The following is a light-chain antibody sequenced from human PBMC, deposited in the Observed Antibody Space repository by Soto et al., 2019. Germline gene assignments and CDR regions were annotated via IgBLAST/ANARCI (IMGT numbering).Light chain of an antibody. V-gene: IGKV3-20*01. J-gene: IGKJ1*01. Sequence: EIVLTQSPGTLSVSPGERATLSCRASQSVSSNYLAWYQQKPGQAPRLLIYGASSRATGIPDRFSGSGSGTDFTLTISRLEPEDFAVYYCQQYGSSRTFGQGTKVDIK. CDR1: QSVSSNY. CDR2: GAS. CDR3: QQYGSSRT.